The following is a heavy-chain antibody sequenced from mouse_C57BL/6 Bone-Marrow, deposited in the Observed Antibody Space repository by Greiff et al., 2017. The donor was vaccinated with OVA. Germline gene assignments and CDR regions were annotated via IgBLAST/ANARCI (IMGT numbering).Heavy chain of an antibody. CDR2: ISSGGSYT. CDR1: GFTFSSYG. CDR3: ARQGCDSDVSYWYFDD. Sequence: EVQVVESGGDLVKPGGSLKLSCAASGFTFSSYGMSWVRQTPDKRLEWVATISSGGSYTYYPDSVKGRFTISRDNAKNTLYLQMSSLKSEDTAMYYCARQGCDSDVSYWYFDDWGTGTTVTVSS. D-gene: IGHD2-13*01. J-gene: IGHJ1*03. V-gene: IGHV5-6*01.